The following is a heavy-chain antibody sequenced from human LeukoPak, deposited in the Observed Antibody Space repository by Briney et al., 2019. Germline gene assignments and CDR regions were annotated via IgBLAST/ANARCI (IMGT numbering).Heavy chain of an antibody. CDR2: FDPEDGET. Sequence: ASVKVSCKVSGYTLTELSMHWERQAPGKGLEWMGGFDPEDGETIYAQKFQGRVTMTEDTSTDTAYMELSSLRSEDTAVYYCATNIDYGDYRAFDIWGQGTMVTVSS. CDR1: GYTLTELS. D-gene: IGHD4-17*01. J-gene: IGHJ3*02. V-gene: IGHV1-24*01. CDR3: ATNIDYGDYRAFDI.